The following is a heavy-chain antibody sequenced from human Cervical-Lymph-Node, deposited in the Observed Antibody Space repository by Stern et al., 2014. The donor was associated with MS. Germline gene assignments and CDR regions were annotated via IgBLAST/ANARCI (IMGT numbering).Heavy chain of an antibody. J-gene: IGHJ4*02. CDR1: GYTFTGYY. D-gene: IGHD3-22*01. CDR2: INPNSGGT. CDR3: ARVLGRYDSSGYYYGY. V-gene: IGHV1-2*06. Sequence: QVQLVQSGAEVKKPGASVKVSCKASGYTFTGYYMHWVRQAPGQGLEWMGRINPNSGGTNYAQKFQGRVTMTRDTSISTAYMELSRLRSDDTAVYYCARVLGRYDSSGYYYGYWGQGTLVTVSS.